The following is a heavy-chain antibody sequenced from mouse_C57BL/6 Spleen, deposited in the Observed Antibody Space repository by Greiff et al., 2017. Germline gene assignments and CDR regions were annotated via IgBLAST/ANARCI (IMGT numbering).Heavy chain of an antibody. J-gene: IGHJ1*03. CDR2: IDPSDSYT. V-gene: IGHV1-69*01. CDR3: ARKISNHWYFDV. Sequence: QVHVKQPGAELVMPGASVKLSCKASGYTFTSYWMHWVKQRPGQGLEWIGEIDPSDSYTNYNQKFKGKSTLTVDKSSSTAYMQLSSLTSEDSAVYYCARKISNHWYFDVWGTGTTVTVSS. D-gene: IGHD2-5*01. CDR1: GYTFTSYW.